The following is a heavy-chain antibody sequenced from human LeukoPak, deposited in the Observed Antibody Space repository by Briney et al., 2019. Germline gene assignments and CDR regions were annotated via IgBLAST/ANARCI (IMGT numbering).Heavy chain of an antibody. J-gene: IGHJ4*02. V-gene: IGHV1-8*01. D-gene: IGHD3-22*01. CDR2: MNPNTGRT. CDR1: RYTFTSYD. Sequence: GASVKVSCKASRYTFTSYDINWVREAAGQGLEWMGWMNPNTGRTGFAQRFQGSLSMTRDTSISTAYMELSSLRSDDTAVYYCARLSQTPDYYSNGGYYFLGYWGQGTPVTVSS. CDR3: ARLSQTPDYYSNGGYYFLGY.